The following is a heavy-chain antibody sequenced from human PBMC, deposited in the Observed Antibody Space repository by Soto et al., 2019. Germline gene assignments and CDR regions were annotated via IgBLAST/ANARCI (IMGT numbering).Heavy chain of an antibody. CDR3: ARDTGDGDFDF. D-gene: IGHD7-27*01. CDR1: GYTFSSYA. V-gene: IGHV1-3*01. J-gene: IGHJ4*02. Sequence: GASVKVSFTASGYTFSSYAMHWVRQAPGQRLEWMGWINAGYGNTKSSQKFQDRVTISRDTSASTAYMELTSLRSEDTAVYYCARDTGDGDFDFWGQGTLVTVSS. CDR2: INAGYGNT.